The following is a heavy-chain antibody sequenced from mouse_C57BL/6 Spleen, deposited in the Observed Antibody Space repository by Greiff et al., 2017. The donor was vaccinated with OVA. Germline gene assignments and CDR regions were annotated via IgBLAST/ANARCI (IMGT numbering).Heavy chain of an antibody. CDR3: ARYYYGSSLYFDG. CDR2: IDPSDSET. CDR1: GYTFTSYW. D-gene: IGHD1-1*01. V-gene: IGHV1-52*01. Sequence: QVQLQQPGAELVRPGSSVKLSCKASGYTFTSYWMHWVKQRPIQGLEWIGNIDPSDSETPYNQKFKDKATLTVDKSSSTAYMQLSSLTSEDSAVYYCARYYYGSSLYFDGWGTGTTVTVSS. J-gene: IGHJ1*03.